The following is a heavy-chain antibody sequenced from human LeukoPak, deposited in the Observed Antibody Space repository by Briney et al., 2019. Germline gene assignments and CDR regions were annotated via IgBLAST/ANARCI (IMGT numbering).Heavy chain of an antibody. CDR2: ISGSGGSA. D-gene: IGHD1-26*01. CDR1: GFTFDDYA. J-gene: IGHJ4*02. CDR3: AKSEAEQFHPYFDY. V-gene: IGHV3-23*01. Sequence: GGSLRLSCAASGFTFDDYAMTWVRQAPGKGLEWVSTISGSGGSAYYADSVKGRFTISRDNSNNTLYLQMYTLRAEDTAVYYCAKSEAEQFHPYFDYWGQGTLVTVSS.